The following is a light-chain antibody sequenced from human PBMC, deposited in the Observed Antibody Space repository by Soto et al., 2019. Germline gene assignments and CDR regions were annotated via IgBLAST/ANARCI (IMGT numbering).Light chain of an antibody. J-gene: IGKJ4*01. V-gene: IGKV3-15*01. CDR2: DAS. CDR1: QSVNSN. Sequence: DIVMTQSPATLSVSPGERHTLSCRASQSVNSNLAWYQQKPGQAPRLLIYDASTRATGIPARFSGSGSGTEFTLTISGLQSEDFAVYYCQQYNNWPLTFGGGTKVDIK. CDR3: QQYNNWPLT.